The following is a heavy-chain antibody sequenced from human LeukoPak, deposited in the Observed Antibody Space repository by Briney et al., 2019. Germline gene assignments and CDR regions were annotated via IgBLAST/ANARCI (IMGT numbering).Heavy chain of an antibody. CDR3: AREGRVSGYDFDC. D-gene: IGHD5-12*01. V-gene: IGHV3-23*01. CDR1: GFTVSSYG. CDR2: FSATDGSA. Sequence: GGSLRLSCAASGFTVSSYGMTWVRQAPGKGLEWVSAFSATDGSAQYAESVRGRFTISRDNSKNSLYLQMNSLRVEDTAVYYCAREGRVSGYDFDCWGQGTLVTVSS. J-gene: IGHJ4*02.